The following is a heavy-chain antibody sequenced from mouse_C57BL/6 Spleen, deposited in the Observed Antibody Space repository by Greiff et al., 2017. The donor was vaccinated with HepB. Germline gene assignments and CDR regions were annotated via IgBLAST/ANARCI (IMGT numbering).Heavy chain of an antibody. Sequence: QVHVKQPGAELVKPGASVKLSCKASGYTFTSYWMHWVKQRPGQGLEWIGMIHPNSGSTNYNEKFKSKATLTVDKSSSTAYMQLSSLTSGDSAVYYCAREDSSGYGYWGQGTTLTVSS. J-gene: IGHJ2*01. D-gene: IGHD3-2*02. V-gene: IGHV1-64*01. CDR3: AREDSSGYGY. CDR2: IHPNSGST. CDR1: GYTFTSYW.